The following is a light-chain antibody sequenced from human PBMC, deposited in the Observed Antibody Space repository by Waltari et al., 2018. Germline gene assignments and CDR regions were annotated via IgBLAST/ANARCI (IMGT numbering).Light chain of an antibody. Sequence: EVVMTQSRATLSVSPGERVTLSCPATQSVATDLAWYQHKPGPAPRLLIYHASTRATSIPTRFRGSGSGTDFTLTISGLQSEDSAVYYGQQYNRWPPLTFGGGTKVEI. CDR3: QQYNRWPPLT. V-gene: IGKV3D-15*01. CDR2: HAS. CDR1: QSVATD. J-gene: IGKJ4*01.